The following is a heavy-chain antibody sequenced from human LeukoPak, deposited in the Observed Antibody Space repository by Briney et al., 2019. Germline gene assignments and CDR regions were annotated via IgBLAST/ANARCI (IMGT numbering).Heavy chain of an antibody. V-gene: IGHV4-34*01. Sequence: SETLSLTCAVYGGSFSGYYWSWIRQPPGKGLEWIGEINHSGSTNYNPSLKSRVTISVDTSKNQFSLKLSSVTAADTAVYYCARVGVTAKGWFDPWGQGTLVTVSS. CDR1: GGSFSGYY. D-gene: IGHD2-21*02. CDR2: INHSGST. J-gene: IGHJ5*02. CDR3: ARVGVTAKGWFDP.